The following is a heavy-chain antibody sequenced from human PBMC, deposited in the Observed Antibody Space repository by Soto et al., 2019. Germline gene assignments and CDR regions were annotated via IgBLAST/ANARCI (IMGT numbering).Heavy chain of an antibody. Sequence: QMQLVQSGPEVKKPGTSVKVSCKASGFTFTSSAMQWVRQARGQRLEWIGWIVVGSGNTNYAQKFQERVTITRDMSTSTAYMELSSLRSEDTAVYYCAACGYFDVGDYYYYGMDVWGQGTTVTVSS. CDR1: GFTFTSSA. CDR3: AACGYFDVGDYYYYGMDV. V-gene: IGHV1-58*02. J-gene: IGHJ6*02. CDR2: IVVGSGNT. D-gene: IGHD3-22*01.